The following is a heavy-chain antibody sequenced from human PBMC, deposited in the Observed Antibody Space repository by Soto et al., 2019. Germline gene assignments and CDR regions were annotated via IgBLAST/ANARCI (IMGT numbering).Heavy chain of an antibody. D-gene: IGHD6-19*01. J-gene: IGHJ4*02. CDR2: IYYSGST. V-gene: IGHV4-39*01. CDR1: GDSMSSSDYY. CDR3: ARRTVNIRTFYSGLKTHCFDY. Sequence: QLQLHESGPGLVQPSETLSLTCAVSGDSMSSSDYYWGWIRQPPGKGLEWIGGIYYSGSTYYNPSLQSRVAISVDTSKNQFSLKLKSVTAADTAIYYCARRTVNIRTFYSGLKTHCFDYWGQGAPVTVSS.